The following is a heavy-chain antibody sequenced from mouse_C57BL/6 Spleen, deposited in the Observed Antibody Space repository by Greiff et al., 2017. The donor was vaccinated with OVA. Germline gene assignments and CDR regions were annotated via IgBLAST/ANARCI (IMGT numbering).Heavy chain of an antibody. Sequence: SGPELVKPGASVKISCKASGYTFTDYYMNWVKQSHGKSLEWIGDINPNNGGTSYNQKFKGKATLTVDKSSSTAYMELRSLTSEDSAVYYCARSDGYYHYFDYWGQGTTLTVSS. J-gene: IGHJ2*01. V-gene: IGHV1-26*01. CDR2: INPNNGGT. CDR1: GYTFTDYY. CDR3: ARSDGYYHYFDY. D-gene: IGHD2-3*01.